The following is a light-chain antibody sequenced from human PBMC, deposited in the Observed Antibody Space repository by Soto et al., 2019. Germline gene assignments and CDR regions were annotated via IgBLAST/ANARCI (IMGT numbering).Light chain of an antibody. Sequence: EIVMTQSPATLSVSPGERATLSCRASQSVNNNLAWYQQKPGQAPRLLIYGASARATGIPAMFSGSGSGTEFTLTNSSLQSEDFAVYYCQQYNNWPLTFGGGTKVEIK. CDR3: QQYNNWPLT. CDR2: GAS. CDR1: QSVNNN. V-gene: IGKV3-15*01. J-gene: IGKJ4*01.